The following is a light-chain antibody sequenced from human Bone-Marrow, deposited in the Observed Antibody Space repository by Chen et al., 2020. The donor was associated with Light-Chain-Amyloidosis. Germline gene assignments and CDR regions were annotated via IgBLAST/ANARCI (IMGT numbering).Light chain of an antibody. CDR2: EVT. CDR3: SSYTMTNTLV. CDR1: SSDVGGDNH. Sequence: QSALTQPASVSGSPGQSITISCTGTSSDVGGDNHVSWYQQHPDKAPKLMIYEVTNRPSCVPDRFSGSKSDNTASLTIAGLQTEDEADYFCSSYTMTNTLVFGSGTRVTVL. J-gene: IGLJ1*01. V-gene: IGLV2-14*01.